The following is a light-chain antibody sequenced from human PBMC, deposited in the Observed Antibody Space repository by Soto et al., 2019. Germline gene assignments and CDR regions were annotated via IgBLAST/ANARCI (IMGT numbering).Light chain of an antibody. V-gene: IGKV3-20*01. CDR2: DAS. CDR3: QQYGSSPLT. J-gene: IGKJ4*01. CDR1: QSVRNN. Sequence: EIVLTQSPAALSASPGERVTLSCRASQSVRNNLAWYQQKPGQAPSLLIYDASNRATGIPARFSGSGSGTDFTLTISRLEPEDFAVYYCQQYGSSPLTFGGGTKVDIK.